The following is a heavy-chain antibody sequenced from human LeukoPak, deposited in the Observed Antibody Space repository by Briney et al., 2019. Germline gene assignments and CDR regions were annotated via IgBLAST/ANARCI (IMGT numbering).Heavy chain of an antibody. D-gene: IGHD2-8*01. J-gene: IGHJ5*02. CDR1: RFTFSSSE. CDR2: ISSGGNTK. V-gene: IGHV3-48*03. Sequence: GGSLRLSCAASRFTFSSSEMNWVRQAPGKGPEWVSHISSGGNTKYYADSVRGRFTMSRDNAKNLLFLQTNSLRDEDTAVYYCARDTVNGPFVISLDLWGQGALVTVSS. CDR3: ARDTVNGPFVISLDL.